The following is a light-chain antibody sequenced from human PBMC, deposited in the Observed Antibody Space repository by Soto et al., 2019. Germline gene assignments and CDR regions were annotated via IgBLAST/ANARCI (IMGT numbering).Light chain of an antibody. Sequence: DIVLTQSPGTLSLSPGERATLSCRSSQSVSSNYLAGYQQKPDQAPRLVIYDVSGSATGISDRFSGSGSGTDFTLTIIRLEPEDSAVYYCQQYGISPTFGQGTKVEIK. CDR3: QQYGISPT. J-gene: IGKJ1*01. CDR2: DVS. CDR1: QSVSSNY. V-gene: IGKV3-20*01.